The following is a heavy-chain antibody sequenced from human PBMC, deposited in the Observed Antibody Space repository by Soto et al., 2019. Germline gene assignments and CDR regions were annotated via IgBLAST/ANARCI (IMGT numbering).Heavy chain of an antibody. V-gene: IGHV3-23*01. CDR1: GFTFSSYA. CDR3: AKDQVSVVGGMDV. J-gene: IGHJ6*02. Sequence: EVQLLESGGGLVQPGGSLRLSCAASGFTFSSYAMSWVRQAPGKGLEWVSAISGSGGSTYYADSVKGRFTNSRDNSKNTLYLQMNSLRAEDTAVYYCAKDQVSVVGGMDVWGQGTTVTVSS. CDR2: ISGSGGST. D-gene: IGHD2-2*01.